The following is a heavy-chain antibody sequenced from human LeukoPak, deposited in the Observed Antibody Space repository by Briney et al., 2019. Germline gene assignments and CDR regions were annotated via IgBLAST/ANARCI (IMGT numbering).Heavy chain of an antibody. Sequence: GASVKVSCKASGYTFTSYDINWVRQATGQGLEWMGWMNPITGNTGYAQKFQGRVTISKNTSISTAYMELSSLRSEDTAVYYCARKRYSSSSNYYYMDVWGRGTTVTVPS. D-gene: IGHD6-6*01. J-gene: IGHJ6*03. CDR1: GYTFTSYD. CDR2: MNPITGNT. CDR3: ARKRYSSSSNYYYMDV. V-gene: IGHV1-8*03.